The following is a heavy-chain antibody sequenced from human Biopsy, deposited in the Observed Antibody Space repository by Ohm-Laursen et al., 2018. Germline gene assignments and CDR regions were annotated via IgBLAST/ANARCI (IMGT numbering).Heavy chain of an antibody. CDR2: ISDSGST. V-gene: IGHV4-59*08. CDR3: ARRGSGGRSFDH. CDR1: GGSISSFY. Sequence: SETLSLTCAVSGGSISSFYWTWIRQPPGKGPEWIGDISDSGSTNYKPSLKSRVIISVDTSKNQSSLNLSSVTAADTAVYYCARRGSGGRSFDHWGQGTLVTVSS. D-gene: IGHD2-15*01. J-gene: IGHJ4*02.